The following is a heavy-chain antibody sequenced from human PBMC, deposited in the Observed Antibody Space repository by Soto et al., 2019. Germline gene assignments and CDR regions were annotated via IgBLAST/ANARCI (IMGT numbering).Heavy chain of an antibody. J-gene: IGHJ4*02. D-gene: IGHD7-27*01. CDR1: GYTFTGYY. V-gene: IGHV1-2*04. CDR2: INPNSGGT. CDR3: AGVGLTGEPHFDY. Sequence: ASVKVSCKASGYTFTGYYMHWVRQAPGQGLEWMGWINPNSGGTNYAQKFQGWVTMTRDTSISTADMELSRLRSDDTAVCYGAGVGLTGEPHFDYWGQGTLVTVSS.